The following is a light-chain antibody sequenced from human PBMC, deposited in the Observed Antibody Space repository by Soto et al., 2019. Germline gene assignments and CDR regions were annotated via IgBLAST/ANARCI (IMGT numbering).Light chain of an antibody. CDR3: QQYGSSIT. J-gene: IGKJ5*01. CDR2: GTS. Sequence: EIVLTQSPGTLSLSPGERATLPCRASQSVKSSYLAWYQHKPGQAPRLLIYGTSSRATGIPDRFSGSGSGTDFTLTISRLEPEDFAVYYCQQYGSSITFGLGTRLEIK. CDR1: QSVKSSY. V-gene: IGKV3-20*01.